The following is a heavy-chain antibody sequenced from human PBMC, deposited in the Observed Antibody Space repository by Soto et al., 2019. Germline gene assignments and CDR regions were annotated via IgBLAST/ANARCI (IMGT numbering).Heavy chain of an antibody. Sequence: SVKVSCKASGGTFSSYAISWVRQAPGQGLEWMGGIIPIFGTANYAQKFQGRVTITADESTSTAYMELSSLRSEDTAVYYCARLCTFRFLEWLLEGWFDPWGQGTLVTVSS. J-gene: IGHJ5*02. CDR1: GGTFSSYA. CDR2: IIPIFGTA. CDR3: ARLCTFRFLEWLLEGWFDP. V-gene: IGHV1-69*13. D-gene: IGHD3-3*01.